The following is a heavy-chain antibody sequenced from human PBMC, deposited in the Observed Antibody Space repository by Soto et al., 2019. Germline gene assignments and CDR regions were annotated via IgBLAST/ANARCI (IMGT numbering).Heavy chain of an antibody. Sequence: QLQLQDSLPGLVKPSETLSLTCTISGGSINSNSYFWVWIRQPPGTGLEWIASIYHRGNTYYNPSLRSRVTISIDTSRNQFSLKLSSVTAADTAVYFCARVDQQYIWFAPWGQGTLVTVSS. D-gene: IGHD2-2*01. V-gene: IGHV4-39*01. CDR3: ARVDQQYIWFAP. CDR1: GGSINSNSYF. CDR2: IYHRGNT. J-gene: IGHJ5*02.